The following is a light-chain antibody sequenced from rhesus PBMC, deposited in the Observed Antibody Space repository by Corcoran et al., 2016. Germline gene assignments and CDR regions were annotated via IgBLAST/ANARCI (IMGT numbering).Light chain of an antibody. CDR3: QQYNSAPFT. V-gene: IGKV1-16*01. Sequence: DIQMTQSPSSLSASVGDKVTITCQASPSISSWLAWYQQTPGNAPKPLIYKASSLESGVPSRVSGSGSGKDFTLTISSLQPEDFATYYCQQYNSAPFTFGPGTKLDIK. CDR1: PSISSW. CDR2: KAS. J-gene: IGKJ3*01.